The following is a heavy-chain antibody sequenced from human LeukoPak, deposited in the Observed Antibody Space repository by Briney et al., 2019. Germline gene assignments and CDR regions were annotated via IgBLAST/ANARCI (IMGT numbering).Heavy chain of an antibody. CDR3: ARDRFSLNGDYPLTPAFDI. Sequence: PSETLSLTCTVSGGSISSSSYYWGWIRQPPGKGLEWIGSIYYSGSTYYNPSLKSRVTISVDTSKNQFSLKLSSVTAADTAVYYCARDRFSLNGDYPLTPAFDIWGQGTMVTVSS. J-gene: IGHJ3*02. V-gene: IGHV4-39*07. CDR1: GGSISSSSYY. D-gene: IGHD4-17*01. CDR2: IYYSGST.